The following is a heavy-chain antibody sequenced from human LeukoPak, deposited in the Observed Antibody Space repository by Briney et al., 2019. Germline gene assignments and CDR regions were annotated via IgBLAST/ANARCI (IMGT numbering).Heavy chain of an antibody. CDR2: IYSGGST. V-gene: IGHV3-53*01. CDR3: ARGAELLWFGET. D-gene: IGHD3-10*01. J-gene: IGHJ5*02. Sequence: GSLRLSCAASGFTVSSNYMSWVRQAPGKGLEWVSVIYSGGSTYYAVSVKGRFTISRDNSKNTLYLQMNSLRAEDTAVYYCARGAELLWFGETWGQGTLVTVSS. CDR1: GFTVSSNY.